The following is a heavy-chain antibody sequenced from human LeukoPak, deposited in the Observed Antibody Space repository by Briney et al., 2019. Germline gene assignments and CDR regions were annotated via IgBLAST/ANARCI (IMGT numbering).Heavy chain of an antibody. D-gene: IGHD2-2*01. CDR3: AKRVVQVGKTYYFDY. J-gene: IGHJ4*02. V-gene: IGHV3-74*01. CDR1: GFTFSNYW. CDR2: INSDGSST. Sequence: PGGSLRLSCAASGFTFSNYWMHWVRQAPGKGLVWVSRINSDGSSTSYADSVKGRFTISRDNAKNTLYLQMNSLRAEDTAVYYCAKRVVQVGKTYYFDYWGQGTLVTVSS.